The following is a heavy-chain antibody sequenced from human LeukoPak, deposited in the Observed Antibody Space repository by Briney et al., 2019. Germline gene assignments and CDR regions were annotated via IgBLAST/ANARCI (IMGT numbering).Heavy chain of an antibody. CDR3: XXXXXXXGTTISWFDP. Sequence: GGSLRLSCAASGFTFSSYAMSWVRQAPGKGLEWVSAISGSGGSTYYADSVKGRFTISRDNSKNTLYLQMNSLRAEDTAVYYXXXXXXXXGTTISWFDPWGQGTLVTVSS. CDR1: GFTFSSYA. V-gene: IGHV3-23*01. D-gene: IGHD1-7*01. CDR2: ISGSGGST. J-gene: IGHJ5*02.